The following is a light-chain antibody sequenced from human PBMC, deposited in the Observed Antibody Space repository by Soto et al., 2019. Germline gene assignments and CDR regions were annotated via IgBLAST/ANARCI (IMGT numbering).Light chain of an antibody. CDR1: QDISGH. J-gene: IGKJ1*01. Sequence: DIQVTQSPSSLSASVGDRVTITCRASQDISGHLAWYQQKPGKVPKLLIYEASTLQSGVPSRFSASGSGTDFTLTISGLQPEDVATYYCQKYNGTPRTFGQGTKVEL. CDR3: QKYNGTPRT. CDR2: EAS. V-gene: IGKV1-27*01.